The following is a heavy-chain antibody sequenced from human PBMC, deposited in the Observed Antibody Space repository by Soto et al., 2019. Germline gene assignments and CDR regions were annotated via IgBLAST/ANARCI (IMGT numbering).Heavy chain of an antibody. D-gene: IGHD3-22*01. CDR1: GYTFTSYG. CDR3: ARDRITMIVVVTDAFDI. Sequence: GASVKVSCKASGYTFTSYGISWVRQAPGQGLEWMGWISAYNGNTNYAQKLQGRVTMTTDTSTSTAYMELRGLRSDDTAVYYCARDRITMIVVVTDAFDIWGQGTMVTVSS. CDR2: ISAYNGNT. V-gene: IGHV1-18*04. J-gene: IGHJ3*02.